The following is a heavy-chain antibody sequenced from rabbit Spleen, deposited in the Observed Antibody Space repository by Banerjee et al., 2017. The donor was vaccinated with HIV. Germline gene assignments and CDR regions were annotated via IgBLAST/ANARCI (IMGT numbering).Heavy chain of an antibody. V-gene: IGHV1S40*01. CDR2: LYTGNGKT. CDR1: GFSFSSSYW. J-gene: IGHJ4*01. D-gene: IGHD2-1*01. Sequence: QSLEESGGDLVKPGASLTLTCTASGFSFSSSYWICWVRQAPGKGLEWIGCLYTGNGKTYYASWAKGRFTISKTSSTVDLEMTSLTVADTATYFCARDGDDDMGDFDLWGQGTLVTVS. CDR3: ARDGDDDMGDFDL.